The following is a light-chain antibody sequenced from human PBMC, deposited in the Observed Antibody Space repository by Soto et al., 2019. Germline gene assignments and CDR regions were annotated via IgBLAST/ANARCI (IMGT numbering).Light chain of an antibody. J-gene: IGKJ1*01. CDR1: QVIFNY. CDR3: QKYDSAPRT. Sequence: DIELTQSPSSLSASLGDKITITCRASQVIFNYLAWFQQKPGKAPKLLIYDASTLKVGVPSRFSGSRSGTDFTXTISSLQPEDVATYYCQKYDSAPRTFGQGTKV. CDR2: DAS. V-gene: IGKV1-27*01.